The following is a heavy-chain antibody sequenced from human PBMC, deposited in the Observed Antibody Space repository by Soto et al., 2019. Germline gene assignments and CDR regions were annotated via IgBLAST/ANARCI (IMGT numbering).Heavy chain of an antibody. Sequence: EVQLVESGGGLVQPGGSLRLSCAASGFTFSSYAMHWVRQAPGKGLEYVSAISSNGGSTYYANSVKGRFTISRDNSKNTLYLQMGSLRAGDMAVYYCARKPYCSGGSCYDGGGDYWGQGTLVTVSS. D-gene: IGHD2-15*01. CDR2: ISSNGGST. CDR1: GFTFSSYA. CDR3: ARKPYCSGGSCYDGGGDY. J-gene: IGHJ4*02. V-gene: IGHV3-64*01.